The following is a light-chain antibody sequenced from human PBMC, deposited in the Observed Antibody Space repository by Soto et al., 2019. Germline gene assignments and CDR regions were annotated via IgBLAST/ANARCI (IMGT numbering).Light chain of an antibody. Sequence: QSVLTQPPSVSGAPGQRVTISCTGSSSNIGAGYDVHWYQQLPGTAPKLLIYGNSNRPSGVPDRFSGSKSGTSASLAITGLQAEDEADHYWPSYVRRLRGYVFGTGTKLTVL. V-gene: IGLV1-40*01. J-gene: IGLJ1*01. CDR2: GNS. CDR1: SSNIGAGYD. CDR3: PSYVRRLRGYV.